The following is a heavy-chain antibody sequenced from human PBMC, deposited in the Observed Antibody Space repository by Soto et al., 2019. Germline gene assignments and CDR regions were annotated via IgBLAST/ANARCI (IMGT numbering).Heavy chain of an antibody. V-gene: IGHV1-18*04. CDR2: IGAFNGNT. J-gene: IGHJ4*02. CDR3: ARAVGAALDY. Sequence: QVQLVQSGAEVKKPGASVKVSCKASGYSFSTYSFSWVRQAPGQGLEWMGWIGAFNGNTNYAQKFQGRVTMTTDTSMTTVYMELGSLTSDDTAVYYCARAVGAALDYWGQGTLVTVSS. D-gene: IGHD6-25*01. CDR1: GYSFSTYS.